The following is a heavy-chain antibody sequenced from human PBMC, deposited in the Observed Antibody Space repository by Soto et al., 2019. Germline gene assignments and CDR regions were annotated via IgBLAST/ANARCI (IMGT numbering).Heavy chain of an antibody. Sequence: QITLKESGPTLVKPTQTLTLTCTVSGFSLSSSRVGVGWIRQPPGKALEWLALIYWDDDTRYSASLKSRLTITKDASKNQVVLTMSTMDPVDTATYSWVRRKQLMLRVKPYNTLDVWGLGTTVTVSS. CDR3: VRRKQLMLRVKPYNTLDV. V-gene: IGHV2-5*02. CDR2: IYWDDDT. CDR1: GFSLSSSRVG. D-gene: IGHD1-1*01. J-gene: IGHJ6*02.